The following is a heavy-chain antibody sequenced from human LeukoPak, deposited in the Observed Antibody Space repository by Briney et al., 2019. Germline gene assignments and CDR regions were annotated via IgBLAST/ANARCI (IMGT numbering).Heavy chain of an antibody. CDR3: ARAPRTAANFDY. Sequence: SGGSLRLSCAASGFTFSSYAMHWVRQAPGKGLEWVAVISYDGSNKYYADSVKGRFTISRDNSKNTLYLQMNSLRAEVTAVYYCARAPRTAANFDYWGQGTLVTVSS. CDR1: GFTFSSYA. CDR2: ISYDGSNK. V-gene: IGHV3-30-3*01. J-gene: IGHJ4*02. D-gene: IGHD6-13*01.